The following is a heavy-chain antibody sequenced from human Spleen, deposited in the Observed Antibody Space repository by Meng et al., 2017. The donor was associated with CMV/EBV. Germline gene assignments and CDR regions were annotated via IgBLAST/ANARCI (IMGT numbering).Heavy chain of an antibody. V-gene: IGHV3-48*03. Sequence: GESLKISCAASGFTFSSYEMNWVRQAPGKGLEWVSYISSSGSTIYYADSVKGRFTISRDNSNNTLFLQMNTLRVEDTAVYYCARGDFDYWGQGTLVTVSS. CDR3: ARGDFDY. CDR1: GFTFSSYE. J-gene: IGHJ4*02. CDR2: ISSSGSTI.